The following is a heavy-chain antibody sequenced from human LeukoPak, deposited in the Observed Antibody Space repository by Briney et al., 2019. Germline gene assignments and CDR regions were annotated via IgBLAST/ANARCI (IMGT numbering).Heavy chain of an antibody. CDR3: ARQSGSYRYAGIDY. D-gene: IGHD3-16*02. CDR2: IYPGDSDT. Sequence: GESLKISCNGSGYSFTTYWIGWVRPMPGKGLEWMGIIYPGDSDTRYSPSFQGQVTISADKSISTAYLQWSSLKASDTATYYCARQSGSYRYAGIDYWGQGTLVIVSS. CDR1: GYSFTTYW. V-gene: IGHV5-51*01. J-gene: IGHJ4*02.